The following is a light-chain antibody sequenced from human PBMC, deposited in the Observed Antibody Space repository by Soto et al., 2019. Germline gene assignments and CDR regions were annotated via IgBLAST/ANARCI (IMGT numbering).Light chain of an antibody. J-gene: IGKJ4*01. CDR1: QSVSSN. V-gene: IGKV3-20*01. Sequence: DIGMTQPQATLSVSPGERANLSSRASQSVSSNLAWYQQKPGQAPRLLIFDASSRATGIPDRFSGSGSGTDFTLTISRLDPDDFALYYCQQYGSSLTFGGRTKVDI. CDR3: QQYGSSLT. CDR2: DAS.